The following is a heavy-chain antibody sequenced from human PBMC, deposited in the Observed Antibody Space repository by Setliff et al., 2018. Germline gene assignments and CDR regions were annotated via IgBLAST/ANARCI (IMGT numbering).Heavy chain of an antibody. D-gene: IGHD2-8*02. V-gene: IGHV4-59*08. CDR1: RGSISTYA. Sequence: LSLTCTVSRGSISTYAWSWIRHIPGKGLEWVGYIYDTGYVNYNPSLKSRVSMSVDTSKNHFSLNLRSVTAADTAVYYCARLSPYNTGPPFDYWGQGTLVTVSS. CDR2: IYDTGYV. J-gene: IGHJ4*02. CDR3: ARLSPYNTGPPFDY.